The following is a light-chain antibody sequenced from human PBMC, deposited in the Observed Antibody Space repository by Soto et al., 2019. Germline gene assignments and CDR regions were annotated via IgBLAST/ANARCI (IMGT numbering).Light chain of an antibody. V-gene: IGKV3-20*01. CDR3: QQYGSSPQT. CDR2: GAS. CDR1: QSVSSSC. Sequence: EIVLTQSPGTLSLSPGERATLSCRASQSVSSSCLAWYQQKPGQAPRLLIYGASSRATGIPDRFSGSGSGTDFTLTISRLEPEDFAVYYCQQYGSSPQTFGQGTNLEIK. J-gene: IGKJ2*01.